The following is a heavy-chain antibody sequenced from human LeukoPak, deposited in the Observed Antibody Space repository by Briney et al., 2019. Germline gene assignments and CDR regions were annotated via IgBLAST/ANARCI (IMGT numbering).Heavy chain of an antibody. CDR3: ARDGLLLARGVRIGFDP. CDR2: IIPLLEET. Sequence: ASVKVSCKASGDSFESLAITWVRQAPGQGLEWMGGIIPLLEETNCAQKFQGRVTITADESTTTAYMELSSLTSDDTAIYYCARDGLLLARGVRIGFDPWGQGTLVTVSS. D-gene: IGHD3-10*01. CDR1: GDSFESLA. J-gene: IGHJ5*02. V-gene: IGHV1-69*13.